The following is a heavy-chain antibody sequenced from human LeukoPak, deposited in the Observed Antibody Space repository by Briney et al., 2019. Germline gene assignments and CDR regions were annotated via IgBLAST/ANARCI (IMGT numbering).Heavy chain of an antibody. Sequence: SETLSLTCTVSGGSISSSSYYWGWIRQPPGKGLEWIGSIYYSGSTYYNPSLKSRVTISVDTSKNQFSLKLSSVTAADTAVYYCARPPRHYYGSGSYYNGYFQHWGQGTLVTVSS. D-gene: IGHD3-10*01. CDR2: IYYSGST. J-gene: IGHJ1*01. V-gene: IGHV4-39*01. CDR1: GGSISSSSYY. CDR3: ARPPRHYYGSGSYYNGYFQH.